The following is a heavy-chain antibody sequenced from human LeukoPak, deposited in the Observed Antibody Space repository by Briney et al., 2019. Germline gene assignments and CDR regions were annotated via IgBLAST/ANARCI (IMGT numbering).Heavy chain of an antibody. V-gene: IGHV3-7*01. D-gene: IGHD3-16*01. J-gene: IGHJ4*02. CDR1: GFTFSTYW. CDR3: ARYGLRLGELFGS. CDR2: IKQDGSEK. Sequence: GGSLRLSCAASGFTFSTYWMNWVRQAPGQGLEWVANIKQDGSEKYYVDSVKGRFTISRDNAKNSLYLQLNSLRADDTAVYYCARYGLRLGELFGSWGQGTLVTVSS.